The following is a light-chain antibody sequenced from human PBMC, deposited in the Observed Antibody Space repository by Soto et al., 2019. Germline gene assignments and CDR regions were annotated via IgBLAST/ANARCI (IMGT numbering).Light chain of an antibody. CDR2: AAS. CDR3: QRLNGYPL. J-gene: IGKJ3*01. CDR1: QDIRSS. V-gene: IGKV1-9*01. Sequence: DIQLTQSPSFVSASVGDGVTITCRASQDIRSSLAWYQQKPGKAPKLLIQAASTLQNGVPSRFSGSGSGTEFTLTISSLQPEDFATYYCQRLNGYPLFGPGTKVDVK.